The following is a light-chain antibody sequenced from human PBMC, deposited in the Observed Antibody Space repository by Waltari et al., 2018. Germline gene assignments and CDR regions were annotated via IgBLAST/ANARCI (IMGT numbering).Light chain of an antibody. Sequence: QSALTQPASVSGSPGQSIPTSCTGSNSDIGSFNLGSWYQQLSNTAPKLIIYETTKRPSGVSDRISGSQSGNTASLTISGLQTEDEADYYCCSYAGHSTFVFGGGTRLTVL. CDR1: NSDIGSFNL. J-gene: IGLJ3*02. CDR2: ETT. V-gene: IGLV2-23*02. CDR3: CSYAGHSTFV.